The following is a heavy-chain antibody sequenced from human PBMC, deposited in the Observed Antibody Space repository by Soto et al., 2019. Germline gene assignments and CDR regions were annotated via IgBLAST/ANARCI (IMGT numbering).Heavy chain of an antibody. J-gene: IGHJ4*02. D-gene: IGHD3-10*01. CDR2: IVVGSGNT. Sequence: GASVKVSCKASGFTFTSSAVQWVRQARGQRLEWIGWIVVGSGNTNYAQKFQERVTITRDMSTSTAYMELSSLRSEDTAVYYCAADEGIGRFGELLGNDGLGDDYWGQGTLVTVSS. V-gene: IGHV1-58*01. CDR3: AADEGIGRFGELLGNDGLGDDY. CDR1: GFTFTSSA.